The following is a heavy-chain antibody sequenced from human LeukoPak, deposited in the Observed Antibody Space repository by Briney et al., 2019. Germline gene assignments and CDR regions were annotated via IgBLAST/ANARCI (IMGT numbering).Heavy chain of an antibody. CDR2: ISWNSGSI. CDR3: AKDNYYDSSPWIDH. V-gene: IGHV3-9*01. CDR1: GFTFDDYA. J-gene: IGHJ4*02. Sequence: RSLRLSCAASGFTFDDYAMHWVRQAPGKGLEWVSGISWNSGSIGYADSVKGRFTISRDNAKNSLYLQMNSLRAEDTALYYCAKDNYYDSSPWIDHWGQGTLVTVSS. D-gene: IGHD3-22*01.